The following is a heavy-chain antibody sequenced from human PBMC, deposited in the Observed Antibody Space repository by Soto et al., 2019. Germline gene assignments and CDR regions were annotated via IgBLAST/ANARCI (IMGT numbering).Heavy chain of an antibody. D-gene: IGHD4-17*01. CDR3: ARLDLTVTTIDY. V-gene: IGHV4-39*01. CDR1: GGSISSSSYY. Sequence: SETLSLTCTVSGGSISSSSYYWGWIRQPPGKGLEWIGSIYYSGSTYYNPSLKSRVTISVDTSKNQFSLKLSSVTAADTAVYYCARLDLTVTTIDYWGQGTLVTAPQ. CDR2: IYYSGST. J-gene: IGHJ4*02.